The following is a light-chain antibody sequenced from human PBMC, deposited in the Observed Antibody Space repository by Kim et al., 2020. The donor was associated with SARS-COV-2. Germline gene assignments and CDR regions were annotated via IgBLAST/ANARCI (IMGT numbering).Light chain of an antibody. CDR3: ATWDDSLSGQV. J-gene: IGLJ3*02. CDR2: SND. V-gene: IGLV1-47*02. Sequence: QSVLTQPPSGSGTPGQRVTISCSGSTSNIGSNSVSWYQQLPGTAPKVLLFSNDQRPSGVPDRFSGSKSGTSASLAISGLRSEDEADYYCATWDDSLSGQVFGGGTQLTVL. CDR1: TSNIGSNS.